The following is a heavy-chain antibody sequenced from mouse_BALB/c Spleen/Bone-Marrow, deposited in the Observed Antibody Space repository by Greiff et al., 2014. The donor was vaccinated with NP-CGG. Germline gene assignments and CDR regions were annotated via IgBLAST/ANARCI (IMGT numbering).Heavy chain of an antibody. V-gene: IGHV7-3*02. CDR3: ARDMGGLLFDY. D-gene: IGHD2-3*01. J-gene: IGHJ2*01. CDR2: IRNKAYSYTT. Sequence: EVKLQEPGGGLVQPGGSLRLSCATSGFTFTDYYMSWVRQPPGKALEWLGFIRNKAYSYTTEYSASVKGRFTISRDNSQSILYLQMNTLRAEDSATYYCARDMGGLLFDYWGQGTTLTVSS. CDR1: GFTFTDYY.